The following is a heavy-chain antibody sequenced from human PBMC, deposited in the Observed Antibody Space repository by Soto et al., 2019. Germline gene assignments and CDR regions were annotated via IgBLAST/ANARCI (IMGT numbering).Heavy chain of an antibody. CDR2: IYISENT. CDR1: GGSISSDY. D-gene: IGHD6-13*01. V-gene: IGHV4-4*07. CDR3: ARGVPRSSWTSFDS. J-gene: IGHJ4*02. Sequence: PSETLSLTCTVSGGSISSDYWSWIRQPAGKGLEWIGRIYISENTHYNPSLRSRVSMSLDTSKNQLSLNLSSVTAAATAVYYCARGVPRSSWTSFDSSGKGTLVTVAS.